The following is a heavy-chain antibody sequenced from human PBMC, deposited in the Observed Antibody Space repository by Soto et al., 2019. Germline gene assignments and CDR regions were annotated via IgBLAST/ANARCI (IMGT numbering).Heavy chain of an antibody. J-gene: IGHJ4*02. CDR2: ISVNNGNT. V-gene: IGHV1-18*01. Sequence: GASVKVSCKASGYTFGSYGISWVRQAPGKGLEWMGRISVNNGNTKYAQRLQGRVTMTTDTSTSTAYMELRSLRSDDTAVYYCARARPGGSGSYSYYFDYWGQGTLVTVSS. CDR1: GYTFGSYG. CDR3: ARARPGGSGSYSYYFDY. D-gene: IGHD3-10*01.